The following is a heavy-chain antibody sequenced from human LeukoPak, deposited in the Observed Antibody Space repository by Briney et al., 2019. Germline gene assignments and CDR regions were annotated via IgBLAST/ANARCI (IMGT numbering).Heavy chain of an antibody. CDR1: GYTFTTSS. Sequence: ASVRVSCKASGYTFTTSSITWVRQAPGQGLEWMRWIHPYSGNKNYAQKLQGRVTLPTDTSTSTAYMELRSLRSVDTAVYYCARDFPGITKLPASWGQGTLVTVSS. D-gene: IGHD1-20*01. CDR2: IHPYSGNK. CDR3: ARDFPGITKLPAS. J-gene: IGHJ5*02. V-gene: IGHV1-18*01.